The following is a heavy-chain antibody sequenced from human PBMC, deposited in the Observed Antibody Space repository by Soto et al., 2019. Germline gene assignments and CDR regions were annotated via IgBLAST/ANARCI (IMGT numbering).Heavy chain of an antibody. CDR2: ISWNSGSI. D-gene: IGHD4-17*01. Sequence: GGSLRFSCAASGFTFDDYAMHWVRQAPGKGLEWVSGISWNSGSIGYADSVKGRFTISRDNAKNSLYLQMNSLRAEDTALYYCAKDEVAWVYGDYDAFDIWGQGTMVTVSS. V-gene: IGHV3-9*01. J-gene: IGHJ3*02. CDR3: AKDEVAWVYGDYDAFDI. CDR1: GFTFDDYA.